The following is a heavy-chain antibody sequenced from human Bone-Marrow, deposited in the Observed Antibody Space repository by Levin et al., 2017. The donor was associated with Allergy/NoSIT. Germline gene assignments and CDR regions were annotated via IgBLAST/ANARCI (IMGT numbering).Heavy chain of an antibody. CDR2: INTNTGNP. V-gene: IGHV7-4-1*02. Sequence: PAASVKVSCKASGYSFTTYALNWVRQAPGQGLEWMGWINTNTGNPTYAQGFTGRFVFSLDTSVNTAYLQISSLKAEDTAVYYCARDFNERVGTGSLGFDCWGQGTLVTVSS. CDR3: ARDFNERVGTGSLGFDC. CDR1: GYSFTTYA. J-gene: IGHJ4*02. D-gene: IGHD2-21*02.